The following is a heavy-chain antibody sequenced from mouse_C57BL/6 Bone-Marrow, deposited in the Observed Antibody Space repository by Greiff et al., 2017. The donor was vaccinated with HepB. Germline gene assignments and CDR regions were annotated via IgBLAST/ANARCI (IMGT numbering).Heavy chain of an antibody. D-gene: IGHD2-4*01. V-gene: IGHV1-64*01. J-gene: IGHJ2*01. Sequence: QVQLQQPGAELVKPGASVKLSCKASGYTFTSYWMHWVKQRPGQGLVWIGMIHPNSGSTNYNEKFKSKATLTVDKASSTAYMQLSSLTSEDSAVYYCTRRGIYDYALYYWGQGTTLTVSS. CDR3: TRRGIYDYALYY. CDR1: GYTFTSYW. CDR2: IHPNSGST.